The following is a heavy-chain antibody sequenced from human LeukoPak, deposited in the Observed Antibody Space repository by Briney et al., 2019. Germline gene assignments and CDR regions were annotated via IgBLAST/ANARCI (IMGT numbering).Heavy chain of an antibody. CDR1: GFTFSHFW. Sequence: GGSLRLSCAASGFTFSHFWMSWVRQAPGKGLEWVAYIKKTGSETYYVDSVKGRFTITRDNTRSSLFLQMYSLRAEDTAVYFCAREDGYCSGGNCYSYFDSWGQGTLVTVSS. V-gene: IGHV3-7*01. CDR2: IKKTGSET. CDR3: AREDGYCSGGNCYSYFDS. J-gene: IGHJ4*02. D-gene: IGHD2-15*01.